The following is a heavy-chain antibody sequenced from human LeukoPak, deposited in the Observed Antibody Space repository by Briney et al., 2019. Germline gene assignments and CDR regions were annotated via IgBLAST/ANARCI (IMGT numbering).Heavy chain of an antibody. J-gene: IGHJ4*02. D-gene: IGHD7-27*01. CDR3: ARDLWGH. CDR1: GFTFSTYT. CDR2: ITSAGNFI. V-gene: IGHV3-21*01. Sequence: PGGSLRLSCAASGFTFSTYTMIWVRQAPGKGLEWVSSITSAGNFIYYADSLRGRFTVTRDNAKNSLYLQMNRLRAEDTAMYYCARDLWGHWGQGTLVTVSS.